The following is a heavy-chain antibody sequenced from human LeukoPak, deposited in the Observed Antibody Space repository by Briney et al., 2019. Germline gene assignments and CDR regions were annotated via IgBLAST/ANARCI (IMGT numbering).Heavy chain of an antibody. V-gene: IGHV3-7*01. J-gene: IGHJ5*02. CDR3: ARELGGGSGSRSYRYNWFDP. Sequence: AGSLRLSCAASGFTFSSYWWSWVRQPPGKGLEWVANIKQDGSEKYYVDSVKGRFTISRDNAKNSLYLQMNSLRAEDTAVYYCARELGGGSGSRSYRYNWFDPWGQGTLVTVSS. CDR1: GFTFSSYW. D-gene: IGHD3-10*01. CDR2: IKQDGSEK.